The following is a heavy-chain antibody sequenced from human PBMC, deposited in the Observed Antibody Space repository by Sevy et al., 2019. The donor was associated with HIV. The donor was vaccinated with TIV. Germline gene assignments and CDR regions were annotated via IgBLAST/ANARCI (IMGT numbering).Heavy chain of an antibody. V-gene: IGHV3-9*01. J-gene: IGHJ3*02. CDR1: GFTFDGYA. CDR2: INWDSGRI. Sequence: GGSLRLSCAASGFTFDGYAMHWVRQAPGKGLEWVSCINWDSGRIGYADSVKGRFTISRDNAKNSINLQMNSLRVEDKDLYYCEKEGGIPQVRFGGEFDIWGQGTVVTVSS. CDR3: EKEGGIPQVRFGGEFDI. D-gene: IGHD3-16*01.